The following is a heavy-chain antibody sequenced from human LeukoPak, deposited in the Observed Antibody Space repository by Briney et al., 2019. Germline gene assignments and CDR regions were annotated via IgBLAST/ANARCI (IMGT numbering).Heavy chain of an antibody. CDR2: IIPIFGTA. CDR3: AQSEQPSRRGYYYYMDV. V-gene: IGHV1-69*05. J-gene: IGHJ6*03. D-gene: IGHD6-13*01. Sequence: ASVKVSCKASGGTFSSYAISWVRQAPGQGLEWMGGIIPIFGTANYAQKFQGRVTITTDESTSTAYMELSSLRSEDTAVYYCAQSEQPSRRGYYYYMDVWGKGTTVTVSS. CDR1: GGTFSSYA.